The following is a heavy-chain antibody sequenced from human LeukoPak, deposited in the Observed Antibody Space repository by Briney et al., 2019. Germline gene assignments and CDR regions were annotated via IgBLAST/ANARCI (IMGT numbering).Heavy chain of an antibody. CDR3: ARIDDSSGYGFFDY. Sequence: GSLRLSCAASGFTFSSYWMSWVRQPPGKGLEWIGSIYYSGSTYYNPSLKSRVTISVDTSKNQFSLKLSSVTAADTAVYYCARIDDSSGYGFFDYWGQGTLVTVSS. V-gene: IGHV4-39*07. CDR1: GFTFSSYW. J-gene: IGHJ4*02. CDR2: IYYSGST. D-gene: IGHD3-22*01.